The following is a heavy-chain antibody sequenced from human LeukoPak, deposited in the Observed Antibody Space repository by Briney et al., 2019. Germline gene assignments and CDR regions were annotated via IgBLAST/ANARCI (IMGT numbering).Heavy chain of an antibody. CDR3: AREGVYESFSHY. D-gene: IGHD5/OR15-5a*01. Sequence: GASVKVSCKASGYTFTGYYMHWVRQAPGQGLEWMGWINPNSGGTNYAQKFQGRVTTTRDTSISTAYMELSRLKSDDTAVYYCAREGVYESFSHYWGQGTLVTVSS. CDR2: INPNSGGT. V-gene: IGHV1-2*02. CDR1: GYTFTGYY. J-gene: IGHJ4*02.